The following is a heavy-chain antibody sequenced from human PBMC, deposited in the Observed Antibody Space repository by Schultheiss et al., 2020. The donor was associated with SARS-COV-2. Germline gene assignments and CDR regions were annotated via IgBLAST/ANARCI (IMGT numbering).Heavy chain of an antibody. V-gene: IGHV1-69*13. CDR2: IIPIFGTA. J-gene: IGHJ6*02. CDR1: GGTFSSYA. CDR3: ARDPGSGGGDRRYDFWSGYSPGYYYYGMDV. D-gene: IGHD3-3*01. Sequence: SVKVSCKASGGTFSSYAISWVRQAPGQGPEWMGGIIPIFGTATYAQKFQGRVTITADESTSTAYMELSSLRSEDTAVYYCARDPGSGGGDRRYDFWSGYSPGYYYYGMDVWGQGTTVTVSS.